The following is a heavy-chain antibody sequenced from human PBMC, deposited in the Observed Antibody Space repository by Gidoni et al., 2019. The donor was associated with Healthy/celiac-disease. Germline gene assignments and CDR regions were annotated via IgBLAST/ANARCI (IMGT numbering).Heavy chain of an antibody. J-gene: IGHJ4*02. CDR1: GFTFSSYW. V-gene: IGHV3-74*01. CDR2: INSDGSST. Sequence: EVQLVESGGGLVQPGGSLRLSCAASGFTFSSYWMHGVRQAPGKGLVWVSRINSDGSSTSYADSVKGRFTISRDNAKNTLYLQMNSLRAEDTAVYYCAREGGYSGYETDYWGQGTLVTVSS. D-gene: IGHD5-12*01. CDR3: AREGGYSGYETDY.